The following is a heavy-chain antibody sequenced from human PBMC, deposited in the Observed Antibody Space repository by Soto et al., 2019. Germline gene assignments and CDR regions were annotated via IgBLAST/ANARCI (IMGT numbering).Heavy chain of an antibody. V-gene: IGHV4-59*01. J-gene: IGHJ1*01. CDR2: FYYSGST. CDR1: GGSISSYY. Sequence: SETLSLTCTVSGGSISSYYWSWIRQPPGKGLEWIGYFYYSGSTNYNPSLKSRVTISVDTSKNQFSLKLSSVTAADTAVYYCARGGCKLFHHWGQRTLVTV. D-gene: IGHD6-19*01. CDR3: ARGGCKLFHH.